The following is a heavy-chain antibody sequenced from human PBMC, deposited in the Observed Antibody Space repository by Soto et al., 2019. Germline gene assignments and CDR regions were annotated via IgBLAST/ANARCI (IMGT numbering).Heavy chain of an antibody. CDR3: ARDPGRSSNRWRVRQVSDGDYYVLDV. CDR1: GGTFSDYA. Sequence: GASVKVSCKASGGTFSDYAISWVRQAPGQGLEWVGGIIPIFGTTKYVQKFQGRVTIIADTSTSTAYMELSSLRSEDTAIYYCARDPGRSSNRWRVRQVSDGDYYVLDVRRQGPSVTLCS. V-gene: IGHV1-69*06. CDR2: IIPIFGTT. D-gene: IGHD2-2*01. J-gene: IGHJ6*02.